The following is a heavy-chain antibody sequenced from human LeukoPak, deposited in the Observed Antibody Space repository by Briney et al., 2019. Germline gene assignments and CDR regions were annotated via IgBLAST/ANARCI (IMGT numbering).Heavy chain of an antibody. V-gene: IGHV2-70*11. CDR3: ARTNPYGILTGYYPYYFDY. CDR1: GFSLSTSGMC. J-gene: IGHJ4*02. CDR2: IDWDDDK. D-gene: IGHD3-9*01. Sequence: SGPTLVNPTQTLTLTCTFSGFSLSTSGMCVSWIRQPPGKALEWLARIDWDDDKYYSTSLKTRLTISKDTSKNQVVLTMTNMDPVGTATYYCARTNPYGILTGYYPYYFDYWGQGTLVTVSS.